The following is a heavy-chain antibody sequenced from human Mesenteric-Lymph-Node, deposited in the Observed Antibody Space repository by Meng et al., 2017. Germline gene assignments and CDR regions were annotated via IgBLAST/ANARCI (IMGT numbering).Heavy chain of an antibody. CDR2: IDHRGNT. CDR1: GGSFRDYS. V-gene: IGHV4-34*01. CDR3: ARRGPSGNFSP. Sequence: QGERQQGGEGLLKASETLPRSCAVYGGSFRDYSWTWIRHPPGKGLEWIGEIDHRGNTKYNPSLKSRVTISLDTSKKQFSLKVSSVTAADSAVYYCARRGPSGNFSPWSQGALVTVSS. D-gene: IGHD3-10*01. J-gene: IGHJ5*02.